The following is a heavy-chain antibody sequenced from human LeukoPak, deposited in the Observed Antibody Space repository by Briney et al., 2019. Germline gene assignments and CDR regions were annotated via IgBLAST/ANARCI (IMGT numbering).Heavy chain of an antibody. V-gene: IGHV3-48*03. Sequence: GGSLRLSCAASGFTFSSYEMNWVRQAPGKGLEWISYISSSGSTMYYADSVKGRFTISRDNAKNSLYLQMNSLRAEDSAIYYCASSSWYALDYWGQGTLVTVSS. CDR3: ASSSWYALDY. CDR2: ISSSGSTM. J-gene: IGHJ4*02. CDR1: GFTFSSYE. D-gene: IGHD6-13*01.